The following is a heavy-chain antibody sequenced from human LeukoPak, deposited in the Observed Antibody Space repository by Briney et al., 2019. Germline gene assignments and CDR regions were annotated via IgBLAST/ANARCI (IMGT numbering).Heavy chain of an antibody. J-gene: IGHJ4*02. CDR2: ISGSGTNK. Sequence: GGSLRLSCAASGFTFSDYFMTWIRQAPGKGLEWVSYISGSGTNKYYADSVKGRFTISRDNAKNSLYLQMNSLRAEDTAVYYCARDLQSIVVVPAAIEYWGQGNLVTVSS. V-gene: IGHV3-11*04. CDR1: GFTFSDYF. D-gene: IGHD2-2*01. CDR3: ARDLQSIVVVPAAIEY.